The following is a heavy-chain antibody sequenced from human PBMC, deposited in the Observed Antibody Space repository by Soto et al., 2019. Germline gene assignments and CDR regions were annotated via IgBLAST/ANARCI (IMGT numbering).Heavy chain of an antibody. CDR1: GGSISSGGYY. D-gene: IGHD3-9*01. CDR3: ARVPRPLVDLPRDMGTKDYYYYGMDV. Sequence: QVQLQESGPGLVKPSQTLSLTCTVSGGSISSGGYYWSWIRQHPGKGLEWIGYIYYSGSTYYNPSLKSRVTISVDTSKNQFSLKLSSVTAADTAVYYCARVPRPLVDLPRDMGTKDYYYYGMDVWGQGTTVTVSS. CDR2: IYYSGST. V-gene: IGHV4-31*03. J-gene: IGHJ6*02.